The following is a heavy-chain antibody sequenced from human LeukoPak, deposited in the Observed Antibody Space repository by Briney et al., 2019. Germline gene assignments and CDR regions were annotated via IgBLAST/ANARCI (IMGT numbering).Heavy chain of an antibody. V-gene: IGHV1-18*01. Sequence: ASVKVSCKASGYTFTNYGITWVRQAPGQGREWMGWISAYNANTNYAQKLQGRVTMTTDTSTSTAYMELSSLRSDDTAVYFCARDYYSGSYYGDYWGQGTLVTVSS. J-gene: IGHJ4*02. CDR1: GYTFTNYG. D-gene: IGHD1-26*01. CDR3: ARDYYSGSYYGDY. CDR2: ISAYNANT.